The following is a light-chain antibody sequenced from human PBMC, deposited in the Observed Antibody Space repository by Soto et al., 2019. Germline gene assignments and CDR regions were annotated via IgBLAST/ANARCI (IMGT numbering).Light chain of an antibody. V-gene: IGKV3-11*01. CDR2: DIS. J-gene: IGKJ5*01. CDR1: QTVSRN. CDR3: QQRSNWPPFT. Sequence: ELVMTHSPSTLSVSPLERATLSFMSSQTVSRNLAWYQQRPGQAPRLLIYDISTRAAGVPARFSGSGSETEFTLTISSLEPEDFAVYYCQQRSNWPPFTFGQGTRLEIK.